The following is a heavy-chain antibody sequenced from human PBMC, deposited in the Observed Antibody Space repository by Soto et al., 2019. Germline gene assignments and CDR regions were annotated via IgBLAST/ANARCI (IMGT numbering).Heavy chain of an antibody. J-gene: IGHJ4*02. CDR3: TGQVASGY. Sequence: QVQLVESGGGVVQPGRSLRLSCAASGFTFSNSGMHWVRQAPGKGLEWVAVISSDGNTKYYADSVKGRFTISRDNSKNTPYREMNGLRADGAALWYCTGQVASGYWGQGTLVNVSS. V-gene: IGHV3-30*03. CDR1: GFTFSNSG. CDR2: ISSDGNTK. D-gene: IGHD2-8*02.